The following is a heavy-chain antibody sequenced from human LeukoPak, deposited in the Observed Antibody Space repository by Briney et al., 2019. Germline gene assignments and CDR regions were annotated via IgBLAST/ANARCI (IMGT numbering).Heavy chain of an antibody. V-gene: IGHV3-73*01. J-gene: IGHJ3*02. Sequence: GGSLRPSCAASGFTFSGSAMHWVRQPSGKGLEWVGRIRSKVNSYATAYAASVKGRFTISRDDSKNTAYLQMNSLKTEDTAVYYCTSHYDSSGYYAFDIWGQGTMVTVSS. CDR2: IRSKVNSYAT. CDR3: TSHYDSSGYYAFDI. D-gene: IGHD3-22*01. CDR1: GFTFSGSA.